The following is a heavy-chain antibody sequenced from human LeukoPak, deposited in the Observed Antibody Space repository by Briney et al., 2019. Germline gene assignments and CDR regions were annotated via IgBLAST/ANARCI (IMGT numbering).Heavy chain of an antibody. CDR3: ARISSSSHGWFDP. J-gene: IGHJ5*02. D-gene: IGHD6-13*01. V-gene: IGHV4-34*01. Sequence: SETLSLTCAVYGGSFSGYYWSWIRQPPGKGLEWIGEINHSGSTNYNPSLKSRVTISVDASKNQFSLKLSSVTAADTAVYYCARISSSSHGWFDPWGQGTLVTVSS. CDR1: GGSFSGYY. CDR2: INHSGST.